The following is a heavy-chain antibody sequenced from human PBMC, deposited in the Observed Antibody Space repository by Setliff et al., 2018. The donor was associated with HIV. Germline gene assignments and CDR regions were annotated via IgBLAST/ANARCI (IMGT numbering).Heavy chain of an antibody. CDR3: ARGGLIGSGGYYNVPLDF. CDR2: IYYSGST. J-gene: IGHJ4*02. CDR1: GGSISSSSSY. V-gene: IGHV4-39*07. D-gene: IGHD3-10*01. Sequence: SETLSLTCTVSGGSISSSSSYWGWIRQSPGKGLEWIGSIYYSGSTYYNPSLKSRVTISVDTSKNQFSLKLSSVTAADTAVYYCARGGLIGSGGYYNVPLDFWGQGTLVTVSS.